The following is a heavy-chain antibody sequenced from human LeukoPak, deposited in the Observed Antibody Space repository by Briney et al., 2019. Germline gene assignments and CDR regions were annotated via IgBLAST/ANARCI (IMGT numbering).Heavy chain of an antibody. J-gene: IGHJ3*02. D-gene: IGHD3-3*01. CDR1: GGSISSGDYY. Sequence: PSETLSLTCSVSGGSISSGDYYWSWIRQPPGKGLEWIGYIYYSGSTYYNPSLKSRVTISVDTSKNQFSLKLSSVTAADTAVYYCARDPSRIDDFWSGWAFDIWGQGTMVTVSS. CDR3: ARDPSRIDDFWSGWAFDI. V-gene: IGHV4-30-4*01. CDR2: IYYSGST.